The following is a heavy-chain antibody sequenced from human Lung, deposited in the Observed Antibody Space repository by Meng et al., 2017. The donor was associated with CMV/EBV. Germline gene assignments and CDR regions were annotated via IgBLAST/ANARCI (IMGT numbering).Heavy chain of an antibody. Sequence: GESXKISCAASRFMFSSYAMHWVRQAPGKGLEWVAVISDDGNYKYYTDSVKGRFTISRDNSKNTLYLQMNSLRAEDTAVYYCARGGVLLVYVIGDYWVQGTXVTVSS. J-gene: IGHJ4*02. CDR2: ISDDGNYK. CDR1: RFMFSSYA. D-gene: IGHD2-8*01. CDR3: ARGGVLLVYVIGDY. V-gene: IGHV3-30-3*01.